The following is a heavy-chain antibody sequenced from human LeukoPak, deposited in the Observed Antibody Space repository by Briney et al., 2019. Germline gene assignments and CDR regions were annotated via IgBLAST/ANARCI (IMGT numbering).Heavy chain of an antibody. CDR3: ARVGIDYYDSSGYHSEYFQH. J-gene: IGHJ1*01. D-gene: IGHD3-22*01. CDR2: IWYDGSNK. V-gene: IGHV3-33*01. Sequence: GGSLRLSCAASGFTFSSYGMHWVRQAPGKGLEWVAVIWYDGSNKYYADSVKGRFTISKDNSKNTLYLQMNSLRAEDTAVYYCARVGIDYYDSSGYHSEYFQHWGQGTLVTVSS. CDR1: GFTFSSYG.